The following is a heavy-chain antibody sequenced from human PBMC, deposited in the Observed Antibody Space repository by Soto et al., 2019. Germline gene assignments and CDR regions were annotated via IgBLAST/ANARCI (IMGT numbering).Heavy chain of an antibody. CDR3: ARPPEADDNRYHWFDS. V-gene: IGHV1-2*02. CDR2: MNPHTGAT. CDR1: GYTFTTYY. Sequence: GASVKVSCKAFGYTFTTYYMHWVRQAPGQGLEWVGWMNPHTGATKYAQKFQGRVTMTRDTSIGAAFMELTRLTADDTAMYYCARPPEADDNRYHWFDSWGQGTLVTVSS. D-gene: IGHD1-26*01. J-gene: IGHJ5*01.